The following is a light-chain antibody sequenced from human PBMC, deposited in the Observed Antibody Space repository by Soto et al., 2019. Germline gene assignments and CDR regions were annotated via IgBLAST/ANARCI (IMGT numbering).Light chain of an antibody. CDR2: AAS. Sequence: DIQMTQSPSSLSASVGDRVTITCRASQSISNYLNWYQQKPGKAPKLLIYAASSLQSGVPSRFSGSGSGTDFTLTISRLEPEDFAVYYCQQYDNSPLTFGGGTKVEIK. V-gene: IGKV1-39*01. CDR1: QSISNY. CDR3: QQYDNSPLT. J-gene: IGKJ4*01.